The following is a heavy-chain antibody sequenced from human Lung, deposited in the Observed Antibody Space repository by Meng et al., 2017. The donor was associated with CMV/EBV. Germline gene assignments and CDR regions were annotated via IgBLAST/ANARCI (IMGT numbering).Heavy chain of an antibody. CDR3: AKFRVGIYYLYYFDY. V-gene: IGHV3-23*01. CDR1: A. J-gene: IGHJ4*02. D-gene: IGHD3-10*01. CDR2: MSNNGGSI. Sequence: AIAWVRPASGKGLAGVYGMSNNGGSIYYNISVKGRVTISGDKSRNTLYLQLSTVSAEDPAVYSCAKFRVGIYYLYYFDYWGQGTLVTVSS.